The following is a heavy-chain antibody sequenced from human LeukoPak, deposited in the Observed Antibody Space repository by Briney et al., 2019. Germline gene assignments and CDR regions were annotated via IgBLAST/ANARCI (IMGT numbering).Heavy chain of an antibody. CDR1: GFTFSNFW. J-gene: IGHJ4*02. V-gene: IGHV3-7*01. CDR3: ARARPLDY. Sequence: GGSLRLSCAASGFTFSNFWMSWVRQAPGKGLEWVANIKQDGSEKYYVDSVKGRFTISRDNAKNSLYRQKNSLRAEDTAVYYCARARPLDYWGQGTLVTVSS. CDR2: IKQDGSEK.